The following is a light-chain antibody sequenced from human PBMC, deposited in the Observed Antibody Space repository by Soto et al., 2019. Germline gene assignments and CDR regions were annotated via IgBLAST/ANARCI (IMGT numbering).Light chain of an antibody. V-gene: IGKV1-5*01. CDR2: DAS. Sequence: DIQMTQSPSTLSASVGDRVTITCRASQSISSWLAWYQQKPEKAPKLLIYDASSLGSGVPSRFSGSGSGTEFTLTISSLQPDDFATYYCIHYNSYSKTFGQGTKLEIK. CDR3: IHYNSYSKT. CDR1: QSISSW. J-gene: IGKJ2*01.